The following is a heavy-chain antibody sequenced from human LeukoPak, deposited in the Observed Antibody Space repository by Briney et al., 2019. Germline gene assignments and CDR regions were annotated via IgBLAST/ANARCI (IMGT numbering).Heavy chain of an antibody. CDR2: IYYSGST. Sequence: SETLSLTCTVSGGSISSYYWSWIRQPPGKGLEWIGYIYYSGSTNYNPSLKSRVTISVDTSKNQFSLKLSSVTAADTAVYYCARGITMVRGVFFDYWGQGTLVTVSS. CDR3: ARGITMVRGVFFDY. D-gene: IGHD3-10*01. V-gene: IGHV4-59*08. J-gene: IGHJ4*02. CDR1: GGSISSYY.